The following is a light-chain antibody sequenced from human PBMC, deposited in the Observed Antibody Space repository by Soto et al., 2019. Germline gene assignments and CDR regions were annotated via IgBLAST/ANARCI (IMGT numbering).Light chain of an antibody. CDR1: QSISSY. CDR3: QQSYCTPRT. CDR2: AAS. Sequence: DIQMTQSPSSLSASVGDRVTITGRASQSISSYLNWYQQKPGKAPKLLIYAASSLQSGVPSRFSGSGSGTDFTLTISSLQPEDFATYYCQQSYCTPRTFGQGTKVEIK. J-gene: IGKJ1*01. V-gene: IGKV1-39*01.